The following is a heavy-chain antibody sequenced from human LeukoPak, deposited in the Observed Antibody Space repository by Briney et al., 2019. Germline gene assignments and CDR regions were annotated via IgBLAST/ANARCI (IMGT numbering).Heavy chain of an antibody. D-gene: IGHD2-2*01. CDR3: ARDYCSSTSCLFDY. CDR1: GYTFTSYA. Sequence: ASVKVSCTASGYTFTSYAMHWVRQAPGQGLEWMGIINPSGGSTSYAQKFQGRVTMTRDTSTSTVYMELSRLRSDDTAVYYCARDYCSSTSCLFDYWGQGTLVTVSS. CDR2: INPSGGST. J-gene: IGHJ4*02. V-gene: IGHV1-46*01.